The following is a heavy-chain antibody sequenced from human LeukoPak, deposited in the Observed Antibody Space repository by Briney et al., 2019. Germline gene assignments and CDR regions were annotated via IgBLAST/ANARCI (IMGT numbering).Heavy chain of an antibody. Sequence: SGGSLRLSCAASGFTFSSYGMHWVRQAPGKGLEWVAVIWYDGSNKYYADSVKGRFTISRDNSKNTLYLQMNSLRAEDTAVYYCARATPYGGDCFYWGQGTLVTVSS. CDR3: ARATPYGGDCFY. V-gene: IGHV3-33*01. CDR1: GFTFSSYG. D-gene: IGHD2-21*02. CDR2: IWYDGSNK. J-gene: IGHJ4*02.